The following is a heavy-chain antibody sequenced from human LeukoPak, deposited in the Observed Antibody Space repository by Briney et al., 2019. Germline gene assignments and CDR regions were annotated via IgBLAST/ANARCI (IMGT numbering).Heavy chain of an antibody. CDR2: INSDGSST. J-gene: IGHJ4*02. Sequence: GGSLRLSCAASGFTFSSNWMHWVRQAPGKGLVWVSCINSDGSSTNYADSVKGRFTISRDNSKNTLYLQMNSLRAEDTAVYYCARDLGTTRGYYFDYWGQGTLVTVSS. CDR3: ARDLGTTRGYYFDY. V-gene: IGHV3-74*01. CDR1: GFTFSSNW. D-gene: IGHD1-1*01.